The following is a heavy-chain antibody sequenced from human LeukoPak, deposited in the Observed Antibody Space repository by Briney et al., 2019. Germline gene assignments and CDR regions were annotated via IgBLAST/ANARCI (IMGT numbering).Heavy chain of an antibody. J-gene: IGHJ4*02. CDR3: ARHGWVGSTWGFFDY. D-gene: IGHD3-16*01. CDR2: IYYNGNT. Sequence: SGPTLVKPSATLSLTCTVSGGSISSYYWSWSRQPPGKGLEWIGYIYYNGNTNYNPSLKSRVTISVDTSTNQVSLKLSSVTAADTAVYYCARHGWVGSTWGFFDYWGQGTLVTVSS. CDR1: GGSISSYY. V-gene: IGHV4-59*08.